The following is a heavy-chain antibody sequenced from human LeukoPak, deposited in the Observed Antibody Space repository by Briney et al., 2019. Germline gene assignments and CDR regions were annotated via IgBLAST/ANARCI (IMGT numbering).Heavy chain of an antibody. CDR1: GGSFSGYY. CDR3: ARGYSYGSWQYSFGY. D-gene: IGHD5-18*01. J-gene: IGHJ4*02. CDR2: INHSGTT. Sequence: SETLSCTCAVDGGSFSGYYWIWIRQPPGNGRKWIGEINHSGTTNYNPSLKSRATISVDTTNNQFFLNLSSVTAADTAVYYCARGYSYGSWQYSFGYWGQGTMVTVCS. V-gene: IGHV4-34*01.